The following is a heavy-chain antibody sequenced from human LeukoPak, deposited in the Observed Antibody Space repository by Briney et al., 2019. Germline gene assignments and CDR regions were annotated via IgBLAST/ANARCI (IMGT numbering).Heavy chain of an antibody. Sequence: PGGSLILSCAVSGFIVSRNDMAWVRQAPGKGLQWVSVLYTDGKTFYEDSMKGRFTISRDNSKNTLNLQINNLRDDDTAVYYCARAVAGLYFDYWGQGILVTVSS. D-gene: IGHD6-19*01. V-gene: IGHV3-53*01. CDR1: GFIVSRND. CDR3: ARAVAGLYFDY. J-gene: IGHJ4*02. CDR2: LYTDGKT.